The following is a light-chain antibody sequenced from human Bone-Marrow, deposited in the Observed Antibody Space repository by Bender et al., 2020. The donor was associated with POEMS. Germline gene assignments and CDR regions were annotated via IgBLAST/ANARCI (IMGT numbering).Light chain of an antibody. CDR1: SSNLGNHG. CDR3: AGWDDSLSGWV. CDR2: HDD. Sequence: QSALTQPPSLSEAPRQRVTISCSGSSSNLGNHGVNWYLQLPGDAPKLLLYHDDLLTPGVSDRFSASKSGTSASLAISELQSEDEALYYCAGWDDSLSGWVFGGGTKLTVL. V-gene: IGLV1-36*01. J-gene: IGLJ3*02.